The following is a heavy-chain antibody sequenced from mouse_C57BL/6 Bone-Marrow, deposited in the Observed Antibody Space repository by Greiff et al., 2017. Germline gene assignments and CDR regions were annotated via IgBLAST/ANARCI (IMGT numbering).Heavy chain of an antibody. J-gene: IGHJ3*01. CDR2: IYPSDSET. CDR3: ARRYDGSREGFAY. V-gene: IGHV1-61*01. CDR1: GYTFTSYW. D-gene: IGHD1-1*01. Sequence: QVQLQQPGAELVRPGSSVKLSCKASGYTFTSYWMDWVKQRPGQGLEWIGNIYPSDSETHYNQKFKDKATLTVDKSSSTAYMQLSSLTSEGSAVYYCARRYDGSREGFAYWGQGTLVTVSA.